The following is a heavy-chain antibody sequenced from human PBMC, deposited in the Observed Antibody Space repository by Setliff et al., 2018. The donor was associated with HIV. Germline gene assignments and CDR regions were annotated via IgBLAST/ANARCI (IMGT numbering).Heavy chain of an antibody. CDR3: VRDGYNNWDLDH. D-gene: IGHD5-12*01. Sequence: GGSLRLSCAASGFTFNTYAMSWVRQAPGKGLEWVANIRQDGGETKYVDSGKGRFTISRDNTKNSLYLQMNSLRAEDTAMYYCVRDGYNNWDLDHWGQGTLVTVSS. J-gene: IGHJ4*02. CDR1: GFTFNTYA. CDR2: IRQDGGET. V-gene: IGHV3-7*03.